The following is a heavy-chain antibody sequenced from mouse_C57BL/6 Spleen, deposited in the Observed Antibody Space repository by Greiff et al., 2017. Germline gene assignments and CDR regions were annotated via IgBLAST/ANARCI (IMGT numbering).Heavy chain of an antibody. CDR3: ARRDIYYDYGFAY. V-gene: IGHV8-12*01. J-gene: IGHJ3*01. CDR2: TYWDDDK. CDR1: GFSLSTSGMG. D-gene: IGHD2-4*01. Sequence: QVTLKESGPGILKSSQTLSLTCSFSGFSLSTSGMGVSWISQPSGTGLEWTAHTYWDDDKRYNPSLQRRLTISKDTSRHQVFLKSTRVYTADTATYYCARRDIYYDYGFAYWGQGTLVTVSA.